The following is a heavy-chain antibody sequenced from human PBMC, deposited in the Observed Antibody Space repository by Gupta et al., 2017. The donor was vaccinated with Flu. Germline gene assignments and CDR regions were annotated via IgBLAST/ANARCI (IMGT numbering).Heavy chain of an antibody. J-gene: IGHJ2*01. D-gene: IGHD3-10*01. V-gene: IGHV4-39*01. CDR1: GGSISSSRYY. CDR3: CGSGSWNFDL. CDR2: IYYSGSA. Sequence: QVQLQESGPGLVKPSETLSLNCTVSGGSISSSRYYWGWIRQPPGKGLEWIGSIYYSGSAYYNPSLKSRVTMSVDTSKNQLSLKLTSVTAADTAVYYCCGSGSWNFDLWGRGTLVTVSS.